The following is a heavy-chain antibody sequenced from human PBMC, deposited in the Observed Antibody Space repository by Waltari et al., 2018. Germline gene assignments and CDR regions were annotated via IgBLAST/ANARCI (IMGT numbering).Heavy chain of an antibody. V-gene: IGHV3-23*01. CDR3: AKVQLAENSAAYDYYYYYGMDV. CDR1: GFIFTNYA. CDR2: ITGSGGGT. Sequence: EVQLLASGGGLVHPGGSLRLSCTASGFIFTNYAMAWVRQAPGKGLEWVSTITGSGGGTYYADSVQGRFTISRDNSKNTLFLEMNSLRTEDTAVYYCAKVQLAENSAAYDYYYYYGMDVWGQGTTVTVSS. D-gene: IGHD3-3*02. J-gene: IGHJ6*02.